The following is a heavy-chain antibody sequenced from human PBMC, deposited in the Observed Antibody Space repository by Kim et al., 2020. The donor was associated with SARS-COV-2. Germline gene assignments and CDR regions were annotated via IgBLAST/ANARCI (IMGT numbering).Heavy chain of an antibody. CDR2: INPNSGGT. D-gene: IGHD5-12*01. V-gene: IGHV1-2*06. CDR3: VSGFDSYFFDY. CDR1: GFSFTHYH. J-gene: IGHJ4*02. Sequence: ASVKVSCKSSGFSFTHYHIHWVRQAPGEGLEWMGRINPNSGGTEYAPRFQGRVTMTLDTSIRTAYMELSSLKSDDTAVYFCVSGFDSYFFDYWGQGTLVT.